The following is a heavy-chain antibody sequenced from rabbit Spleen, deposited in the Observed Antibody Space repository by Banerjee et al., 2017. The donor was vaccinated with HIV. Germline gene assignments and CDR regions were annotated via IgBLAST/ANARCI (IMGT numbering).Heavy chain of an antibody. Sequence: LEESGGGLVKPGGTLTLTCTVSGFSFSSNWICWVRQAPGKGLEWIACIDTSDGDTGYASRPKGRFTISQASSTTVTLQMTSLAAADTATYFCARESGHGGYGDANLWGPGTLVTVS. J-gene: IGHJ4*01. V-gene: IGHV1S45*01. D-gene: IGHD6-1*01. CDR3: ARESGHGGYGDANL. CDR2: IDTSDGDT. CDR1: GFSFSSNW.